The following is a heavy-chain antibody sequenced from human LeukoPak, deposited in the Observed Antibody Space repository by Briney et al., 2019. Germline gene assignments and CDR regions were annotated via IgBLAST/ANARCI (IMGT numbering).Heavy chain of an antibody. CDR2: IYNTGST. CDR1: GGSISSYY. CDR3: ARESPGIRGTRIDY. V-gene: IGHV4-59*01. Sequence: PSETLSLTCTVSGGSISSYYWSWIRQPAGKGLEWIGYIYNTGSTYYNPSLKSRVTISVDTSKNQFSLILSSVTAAAPAVYYCARESPGIRGTRIDYWGQGTLVTVSS. J-gene: IGHJ4*02. D-gene: IGHD1-7*01.